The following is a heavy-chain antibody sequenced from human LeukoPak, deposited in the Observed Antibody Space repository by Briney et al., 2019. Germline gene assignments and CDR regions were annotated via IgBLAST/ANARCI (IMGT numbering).Heavy chain of an antibody. CDR2: IYYSGST. Sequence: SETLSLTCTVSGASISSYYWSWIRQPPGKGLEWIGYIYYSGSTNYNPSLKSRVTISVDTSKNQFSLKLSSVTAADTAVYYCARGRVVRGNWFDPWGQGTLVTVSS. CDR3: ARGRVVRGNWFDP. J-gene: IGHJ5*02. V-gene: IGHV4-59*01. D-gene: IGHD4-23*01. CDR1: GASISSYY.